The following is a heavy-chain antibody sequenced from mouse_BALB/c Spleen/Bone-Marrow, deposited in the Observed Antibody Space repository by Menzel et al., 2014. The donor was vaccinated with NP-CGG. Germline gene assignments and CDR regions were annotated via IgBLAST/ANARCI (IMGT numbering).Heavy chain of an antibody. CDR3: AREGYGSSYGFAY. D-gene: IGHD1-1*01. CDR2: INPYNGGP. CDR1: GYSFXGYT. J-gene: IGHJ3*01. V-gene: IGHV1-18*01. Sequence: EVKLMESGPELVKPGASMKISCKASGYSFXGYTMNWVKQSHGKNLEWIGLINPYNGGPSYNQKFKGKATLTVDKSSSTAYMELLSLTSEDSAVYYCAREGYGSSYGFAYWGQGTLVTVSA.